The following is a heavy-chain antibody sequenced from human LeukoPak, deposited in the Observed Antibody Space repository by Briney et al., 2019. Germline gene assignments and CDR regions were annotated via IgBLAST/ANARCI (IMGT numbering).Heavy chain of an antibody. Sequence: PSETLSLTCTVSGGSISSYYWTWIRQPPGKGLEWIGYIYYSGSTSYNPSLKSRVTISLDTSKNQFSLNLSSVNAADTAVYYCARDNEGSYFDYWGQGTLVTVSS. D-gene: IGHD3-10*01. J-gene: IGHJ4*02. CDR1: GGSISSYY. V-gene: IGHV4-59*01. CDR3: ARDNEGSYFDY. CDR2: IYYSGST.